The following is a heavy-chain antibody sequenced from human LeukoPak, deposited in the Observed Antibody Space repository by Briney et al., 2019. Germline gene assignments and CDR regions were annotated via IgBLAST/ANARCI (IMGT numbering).Heavy chain of an antibody. CDR2: ISSSSSYI. J-gene: IGHJ4*02. D-gene: IGHD3-10*01. V-gene: IGHV3-21*01. Sequence: GGSLRLSCAASGFTFSSYSMNWVRQAPGKGLEWVSSISSSSSYIYYADSVKGRFTISRDNAKNLLYLQMNSLRAEDTAVYYCARVVGGSGSYSTFDYWGQGTLVTVSS. CDR3: ARVVGGSGSYSTFDY. CDR1: GFTFSSYS.